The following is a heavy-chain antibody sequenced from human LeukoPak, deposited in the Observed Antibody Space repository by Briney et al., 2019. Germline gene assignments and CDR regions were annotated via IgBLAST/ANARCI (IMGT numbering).Heavy chain of an antibody. D-gene: IGHD5-12*01. J-gene: IGHJ6*03. CDR2: INHSGST. V-gene: IGHV4-34*01. Sequence: SETLSLACAVYGGSFSGYYWSWIRQPPGKGLEWIGEINHSGSTNYNPSLKSRVTISVDTSKNQFSLKLSSVTAADTAVYYCARGVDTTHYYYYYMDVWGKGTTVTVSS. CDR1: GGSFSGYY. CDR3: ARGVDTTHYYYYYMDV.